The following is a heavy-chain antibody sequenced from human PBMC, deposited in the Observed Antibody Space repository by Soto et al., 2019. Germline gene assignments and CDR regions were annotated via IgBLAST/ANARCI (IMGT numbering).Heavy chain of an antibody. CDR3: ARGRNYRGFGDV. CDR1: GYTFTSYD. V-gene: IGHV1-8*01. J-gene: IGHJ6*02. Sequence: ASVKVSCKASGYTFTSYDINWVRQATGQGLEWMGWMNPNSGNTGYAQKFQGRVTMTRNTSISTAYMELSSLRSEDTAVYYCARGRNYRGFGDVWGQGTTVTVSS. CDR2: MNPNSGNT. D-gene: IGHD3-10*01.